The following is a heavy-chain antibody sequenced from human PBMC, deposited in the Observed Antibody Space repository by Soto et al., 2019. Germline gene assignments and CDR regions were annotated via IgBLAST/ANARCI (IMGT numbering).Heavy chain of an antibody. CDR1: GFTFSNYA. CDR3: AKKYSYGSGTYLFYFDY. CDR2: ITYSGGST. D-gene: IGHD3-10*01. V-gene: IGHV3-23*01. Sequence: EVQLLEAGGALVQPGVSLRLSCAASGFTFSNYAISWVRQAPGKGLDWISTITYSGGSTHYADSVKGRFTVSRDNCKNTLDLQVNSLRAEDTAVYYCAKKYSYGSGTYLFYFDYWGQGTLVTVSS. J-gene: IGHJ4*02.